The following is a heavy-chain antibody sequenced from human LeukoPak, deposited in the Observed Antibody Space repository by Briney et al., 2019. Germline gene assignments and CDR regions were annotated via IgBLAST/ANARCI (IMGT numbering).Heavy chain of an antibody. D-gene: IGHD1-26*01. CDR1: GGTFSSYT. CDR2: IIPILGIA. Sequence: SVKVSCKASGGTFSSYTISWVRQAPGQGLEWMGRIIPILGIANYAQKFQGRVTITADKSTSTAYTELSSLRSEDTAVYYCARALIVGATIGAFQHWGQGTLVTVSS. J-gene: IGHJ1*01. V-gene: IGHV1-69*02. CDR3: ARALIVGATIGAFQH.